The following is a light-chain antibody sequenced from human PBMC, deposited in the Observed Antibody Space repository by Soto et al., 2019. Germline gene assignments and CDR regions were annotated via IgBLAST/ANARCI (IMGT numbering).Light chain of an antibody. CDR3: QQRSNWLT. CDR1: QSVSSY. Sequence: PGERATLSCRASQSVSSYLAWYQQKPGQAPRLLIYDASNRATGIPARFSGSGSGTDFTLTSSSLEPEDFAVYYCQQRSNWLTFGGGTKVEIK. J-gene: IGKJ4*01. CDR2: DAS. V-gene: IGKV3-11*01.